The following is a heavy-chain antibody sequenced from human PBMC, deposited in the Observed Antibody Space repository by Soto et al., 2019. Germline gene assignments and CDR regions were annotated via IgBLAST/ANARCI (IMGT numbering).Heavy chain of an antibody. J-gene: IGHJ6*02. CDR2: IIPIFGTA. CDR1: GGTFSSYA. V-gene: IGHV1-69*06. CDR3: AKDLGIYDFWSGRLYGMDV. Sequence: SVKVSCKASGGTFSSYAISWVRQAPGQGLEWMGGIIPIFGTANYAQKFQGRVTITADKSTSTAYMELSSLRSEDTAVYYCAKDLGIYDFWSGRLYGMDVWGQGTTVTVSS. D-gene: IGHD3-3*01.